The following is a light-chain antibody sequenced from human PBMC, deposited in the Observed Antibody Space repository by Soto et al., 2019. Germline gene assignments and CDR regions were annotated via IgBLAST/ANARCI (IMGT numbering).Light chain of an antibody. CDR3: LQDYKYPRT. CDR2: AAS. CDR1: QDIGND. V-gene: IGKV1-6*01. J-gene: IGKJ1*01. Sequence: AIQMTQSPSSLSASVGDRVTITCRASQDIGNDLGWYQQKPGKAPKLLIFAASSLQSAFPSRFSGSGSGTDFTLTISSLQPEDFATYYCLQDYKYPRTFGQGTKVEIK.